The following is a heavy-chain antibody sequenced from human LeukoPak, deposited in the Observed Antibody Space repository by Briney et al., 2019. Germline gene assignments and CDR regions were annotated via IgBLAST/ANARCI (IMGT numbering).Heavy chain of an antibody. Sequence: GGSLRLSCAASGFTFDDYAMHWVRQAPGKGLEWVSGISWNSGSIGYADSVKGRFTISRDNAKNSLYLQMNSLRAEDTALYYCAKDWAPREGSSGYPDAFDIWGQGTMVTVSS. CDR2: ISWNSGSI. V-gene: IGHV3-9*01. D-gene: IGHD3-22*01. CDR1: GFTFDDYA. CDR3: AKDWAPREGSSGYPDAFDI. J-gene: IGHJ3*02.